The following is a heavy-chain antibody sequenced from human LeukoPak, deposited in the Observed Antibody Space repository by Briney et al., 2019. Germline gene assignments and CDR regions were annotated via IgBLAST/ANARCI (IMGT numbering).Heavy chain of an antibody. CDR2: ISSSGSTI. Sequence: GGSLRLSCAASGFTFSSYEMNWVRKAPGKGLEWVSYISSSGSTIYYADSVKGRFTISRDNAKNSLYLQMNSLRAEDTAVYYCARLARYSGYQLYYYYYYYMDVWGKGTTVTISS. J-gene: IGHJ6*03. V-gene: IGHV3-48*03. CDR1: GFTFSSYE. D-gene: IGHD3-22*01. CDR3: ARLARYSGYQLYYYYYYYMDV.